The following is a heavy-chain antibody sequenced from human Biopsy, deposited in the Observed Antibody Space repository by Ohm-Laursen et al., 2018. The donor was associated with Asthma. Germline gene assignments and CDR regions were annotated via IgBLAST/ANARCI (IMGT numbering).Heavy chain of an antibody. J-gene: IGHJ5*02. CDR3: ARAAITGIRGWFDP. CDR2: IDQSGYT. CDR1: GGYLTGHY. Sequence: PGTLSLTCTVYGGYLTGHYWNWIRQPPGKELEWIGEIDQSGYTNYNPSLKSRVTISADTSKNQFHLNLSSVTAADTAVYFCARAAITGIRGWFDPWGQGTQVTVSS. D-gene: IGHD1-20*01. V-gene: IGHV4-34*01.